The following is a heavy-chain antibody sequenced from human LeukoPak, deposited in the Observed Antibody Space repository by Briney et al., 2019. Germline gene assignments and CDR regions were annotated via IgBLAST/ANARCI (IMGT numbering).Heavy chain of an antibody. D-gene: IGHD3-9*01. J-gene: IGHJ4*02. V-gene: IGHV3-15*01. CDR2: IKSKTDGGTT. CDR3: TTVLRYFDWLSEYFGY. CDR1: GFTFSNAW. Sequence: GGSLRLSCAASGFTFSNAWTSWVRQAPGKGLEWVGRIKSKTDGGTTDYAAPVKGRFTISRDDSKNTLYLRMNSLKTEDTAVYYCTTVLRYFDWLSEYFGYWGQGTLVTVSS.